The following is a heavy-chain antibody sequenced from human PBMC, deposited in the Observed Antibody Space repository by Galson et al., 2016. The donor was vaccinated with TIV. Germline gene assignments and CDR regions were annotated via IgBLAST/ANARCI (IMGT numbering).Heavy chain of an antibody. Sequence: SLRLSCAVSGFTFRHFGMHWVRQAPGKGLEWVSYIAYDASIKHYMDSVKGRFTISRDNSENTVYLQMDGLIPEGTAVYYCAKVGRSFFIISLIDFEYLGQGTPVIVSS. V-gene: IGHV3-30*18. CDR2: IAYDASIK. D-gene: IGHD3-10*01. CDR1: GFTFRHFG. J-gene: IGHJ4*02. CDR3: AKVGRSFFIISLIDFEY.